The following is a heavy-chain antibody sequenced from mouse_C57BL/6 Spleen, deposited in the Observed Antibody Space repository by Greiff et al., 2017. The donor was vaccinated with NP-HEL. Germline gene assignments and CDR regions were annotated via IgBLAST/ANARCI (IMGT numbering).Heavy chain of an antibody. CDR3: TTHYGSSYRGYYFDY. J-gene: IGHJ2*01. V-gene: IGHV14-1*01. CDR2: IDPEDGDT. Sequence: VQLQQSGAELVRPGASVKLSCTASGFNITDYYMHWVKQRPEQGLEWIGRIDPEDGDTEYAPKFQGKATMTADTSSNTAYLQLSSLTSEDTAVYYCTTHYGSSYRGYYFDYWGQGTTLTVSS. CDR1: GFNITDYY. D-gene: IGHD1-1*01.